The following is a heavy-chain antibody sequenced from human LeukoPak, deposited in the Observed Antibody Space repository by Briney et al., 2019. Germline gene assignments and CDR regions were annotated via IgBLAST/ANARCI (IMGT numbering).Heavy chain of an antibody. J-gene: IGHJ6*02. Sequence: TGGSLRLSCAASGFTFSSYAMYWVRQAPGKGLEWVTLISYDGSNKHYADSVKGRFTISRDNSKNTLYLQMNSLRAEDTAIYYCAKRGDVWSDSYAFAMDVWGQGTTVTVSS. CDR3: AKRGDVWSDSYAFAMDV. D-gene: IGHD3-3*01. CDR1: GFTFSSYA. CDR2: ISYDGSNK. V-gene: IGHV3-30-3*01.